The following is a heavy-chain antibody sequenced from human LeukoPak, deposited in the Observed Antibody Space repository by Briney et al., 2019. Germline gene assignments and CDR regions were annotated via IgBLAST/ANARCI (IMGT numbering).Heavy chain of an antibody. D-gene: IGHD3-9*01. V-gene: IGHV1-18*01. J-gene: IGHJ4*02. CDR1: GYTFTSYG. CDR2: ISAYNGNT. Sequence: GASVKVSCTASGYTFTSYGISWVRQSPGQRLEWMGWISAYNGNTNYAQKLQGRVTMTTDTSTSTAYMELRSLRSDDTAVYYCARQSVLRYFDLLDYWGQGTLVTVSS. CDR3: ARQSVLRYFDLLDY.